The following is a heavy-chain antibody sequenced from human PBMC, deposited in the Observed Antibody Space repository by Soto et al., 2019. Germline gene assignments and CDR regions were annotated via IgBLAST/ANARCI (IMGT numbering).Heavy chain of an antibody. V-gene: IGHV1-69*01. CDR2: IIPISGTA. Sequence: QVQMVQSGAEVKKPGSSVKVSCKASGGTFSNYAISCVRQAPGQGLEWMGGIIPISGTANYAQKFQGRVTITAGESTSTAYMELSSLRSEATAVYYCARSQGSSTSLEIYYYYYYGMDVWGQGNTVTVSS. CDR3: ARSQGSSTSLEIYYYYYYGMDV. J-gene: IGHJ6*02. CDR1: GGTFSNYA. D-gene: IGHD2-2*01.